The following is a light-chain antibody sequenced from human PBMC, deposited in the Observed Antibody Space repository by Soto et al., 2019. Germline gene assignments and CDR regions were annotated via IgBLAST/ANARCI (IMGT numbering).Light chain of an antibody. CDR2: AAS. Sequence: DIQMTQSPSTLSASVGDRVTITCRASQSIGRFLAWYKQKPGKAPKLLIYAASTLQSGVPSRFSGSGSGTDFTLTISSLQPEDFATYYCQQLESYPSTFGGGTKVDIK. CDR1: QSIGRF. J-gene: IGKJ4*01. CDR3: QQLESYPST. V-gene: IGKV1-9*01.